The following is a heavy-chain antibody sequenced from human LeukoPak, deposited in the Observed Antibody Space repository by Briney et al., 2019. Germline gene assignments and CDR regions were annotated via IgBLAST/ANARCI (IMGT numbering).Heavy chain of an antibody. CDR3: ARLGSWLLYYMDV. D-gene: IGHD6-13*01. CDR1: GGSFSGYY. Sequence: SETLSLTCAVYGGSFSGYYWSWIRQPPGKGLEWIGEINHSGSTNYNPSLKSRVTISVDTSKNQFSLKLSSVTAADTAVYYCARLGSWLLYYMDVWGKGTTVTISS. V-gene: IGHV4-34*01. J-gene: IGHJ6*03. CDR2: INHSGST.